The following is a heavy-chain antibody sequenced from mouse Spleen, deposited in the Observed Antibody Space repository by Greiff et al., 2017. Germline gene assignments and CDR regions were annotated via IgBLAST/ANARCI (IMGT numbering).Heavy chain of an antibody. V-gene: IGHV1-42*01. D-gene: IGHD2-4*01. J-gene: IGHJ4*01. CDR2: INPSTGGT. CDR3: AYYDRAMDY. Sequence: VHVKQSGPELVKPGASVKISCKASGYSFTGYYMNWVKQSPEKSLEWIGEINPSTGGTTYNQKFKAKATLTVDKSSSTAYMQLKSLTSEDSAVYYCAYYDRAMDYWGQGTSVTVSS. CDR1: GYSFTGYY.